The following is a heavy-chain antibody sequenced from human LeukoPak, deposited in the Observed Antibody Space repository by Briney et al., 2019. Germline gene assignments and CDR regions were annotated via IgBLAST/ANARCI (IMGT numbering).Heavy chain of an antibody. V-gene: IGHV3-30-3*01. Sequence: PGGSLRLSCAASGFTFSSFAMHWVRQAPGKGLAWVAVMSYDGISKYYADSVKGRFTTSRDNSKNTLYLQMNSLRAEDTAVYYCAKDNSNYYDNTGYWGQGTLVTVSS. J-gene: IGHJ4*02. CDR2: MSYDGISK. D-gene: IGHD3-22*01. CDR1: GFTFSSFA. CDR3: AKDNSNYYDNTGY.